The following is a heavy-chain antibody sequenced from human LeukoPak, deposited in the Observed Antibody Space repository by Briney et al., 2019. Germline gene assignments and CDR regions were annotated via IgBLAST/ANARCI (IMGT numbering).Heavy chain of an antibody. J-gene: IGHJ4*02. Sequence: GGSLRLSCAASGFTFSSYLMHWVRQAPGKGLVWVSRINSDGSSTSYADSVKGRFTISRDNAKNTLYLQMNSLRAEDTAVYYCARALLWFGGYYFDYWGQGTLVTVSS. CDR3: ARALLWFGGYYFDY. D-gene: IGHD3-10*01. CDR2: INSDGSST. CDR1: GFTFSSYL. V-gene: IGHV3-74*01.